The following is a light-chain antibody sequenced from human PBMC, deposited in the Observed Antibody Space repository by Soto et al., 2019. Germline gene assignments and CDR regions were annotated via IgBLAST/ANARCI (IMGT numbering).Light chain of an antibody. Sequence: QSALTQPASVSLSPGQAITMSCIGTSSDVGAFNYVSLYQQHPGKAPKLMIYDVSNRPSGVSNRFSGSKSGNTASLTISGLRAEDEADYYCNSYTSNNTYVFGTGTKVTVL. CDR2: DVS. J-gene: IGLJ1*01. V-gene: IGLV2-14*03. CDR1: SSDVGAFNY. CDR3: NSYTSNNTYV.